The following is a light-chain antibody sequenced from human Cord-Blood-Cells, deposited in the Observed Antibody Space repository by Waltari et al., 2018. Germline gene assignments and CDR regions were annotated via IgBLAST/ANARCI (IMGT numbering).Light chain of an antibody. CDR2: RAS. CDR3: QQYNNWPYT. V-gene: IGKV3-15*01. CDR1: QSVSSN. J-gene: IGKJ2*01. Sequence: EIVMTQSPATLSVSPGESATLSCRASQSVSSNLAWYQQNPGQAPRLLIYRASTRATGIPARFSGSGSGTEFTLTISSLQSEDFAVYYCQQYNNWPYTFGQGTKLEIK.